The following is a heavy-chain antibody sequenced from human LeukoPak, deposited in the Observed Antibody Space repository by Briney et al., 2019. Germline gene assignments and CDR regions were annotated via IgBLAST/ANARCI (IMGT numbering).Heavy chain of an antibody. Sequence: ASVKVSCKASGYTFISYGITWVRQAPGQGLEWMGWINAYNGNTNYPQKLQDRVTMTTDTSTSTVYMELRSLRPDDAAVYYCARSDSSGYYYYYGMDVWGQGTTVTVSS. D-gene: IGHD3-22*01. V-gene: IGHV1-18*01. CDR2: INAYNGNT. J-gene: IGHJ6*02. CDR1: GYTFISYG. CDR3: ARSDSSGYYYYYGMDV.